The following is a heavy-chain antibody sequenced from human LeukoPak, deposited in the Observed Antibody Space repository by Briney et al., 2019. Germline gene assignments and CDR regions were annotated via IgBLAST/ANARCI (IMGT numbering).Heavy chain of an antibody. CDR3: ARGRDWACDY. V-gene: IGHV3-7*03. CDR2: LNPDESKR. J-gene: IGHJ4*02. Sequence: GGSLRLSCAASGFTFSSYSMNWVRQAPGKGLEWLANLNPDESKRFYVDSVKGRFTISRDNAKNSLYLQMSSLRAEDTAVYYCARGRDWACDYWGQGTLVTVSS. D-gene: IGHD2-21*01. CDR1: GFTFSSYS.